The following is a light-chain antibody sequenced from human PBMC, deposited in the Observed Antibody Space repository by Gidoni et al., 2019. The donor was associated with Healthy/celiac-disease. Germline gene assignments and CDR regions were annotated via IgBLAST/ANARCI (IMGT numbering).Light chain of an antibody. J-gene: IGKJ3*01. CDR3: QQSYSTPFT. CDR1: QRISSY. CDR2: AAS. V-gene: IGKV1-39*01. Sequence: IQMTQSPSSLSASVGDRVTITCRASQRISSYLNCYQQKPGKAPKLLIYAASSLQSGVPSRLSGSGSGTDVNITISSLQPEDCETYYCQQSYSTPFTFGPGTKVDIK.